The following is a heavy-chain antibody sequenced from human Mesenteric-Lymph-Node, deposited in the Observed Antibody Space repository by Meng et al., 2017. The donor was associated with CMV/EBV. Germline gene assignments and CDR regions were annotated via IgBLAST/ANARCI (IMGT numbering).Heavy chain of an antibody. CDR1: GFTFSSYE. J-gene: IGHJ3*02. Sequence: GESLKISCAASGFTFSSYEMNWVRQAPGKGLEWVSYISSSGSSTYYADSVKGRFSISRDNAKNSLYLQMNSLRAEDTAVYYCAIPSIAARRLAAFDIWGQGTMVTVSS. CDR2: ISSSGSST. CDR3: AIPSIAARRLAAFDI. V-gene: IGHV3-48*03. D-gene: IGHD6-6*01.